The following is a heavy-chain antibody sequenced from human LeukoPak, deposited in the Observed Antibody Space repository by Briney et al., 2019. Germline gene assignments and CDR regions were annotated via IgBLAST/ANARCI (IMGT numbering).Heavy chain of an antibody. CDR2: ITSSSSTI. Sequence: GGSLRLSCAASGFTFSSYSMNWVRQAPGKGLVWVSYITSSSSTIYYADSVKGRFTISRDNAKSSLYLQMNSLRDEDTAVYYCARYSSGWIDYWGQGTLVTVSS. D-gene: IGHD6-19*01. CDR3: ARYSSGWIDY. CDR1: GFTFSSYS. V-gene: IGHV3-48*02. J-gene: IGHJ4*02.